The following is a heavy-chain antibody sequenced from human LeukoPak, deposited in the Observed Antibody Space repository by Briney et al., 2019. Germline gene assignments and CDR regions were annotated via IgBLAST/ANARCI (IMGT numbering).Heavy chain of an antibody. Sequence: SETLSLTCTVSGGSISSYYWSWIRQPPGKGLEWIGYIYYSGSTNYNPSLKSRVTISLDTSKNQFSLKLSSVIAADTAVYYCARSRGVASYYYGMDVWGQGTMVAVSS. V-gene: IGHV4-59*01. J-gene: IGHJ6*02. CDR1: GGSISSYY. D-gene: IGHD2-8*02. CDR3: ARSRGVASYYYGMDV. CDR2: IYYSGST.